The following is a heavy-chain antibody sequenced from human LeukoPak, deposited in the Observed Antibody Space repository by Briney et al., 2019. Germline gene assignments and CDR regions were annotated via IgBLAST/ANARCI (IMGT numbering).Heavy chain of an antibody. Sequence: ASVKVSCKASGYTFTNYGISWVRQAPGQGLEWMGWISAYNGHTNYAQELQGRVTMTTDTSTSTAYMELRSLRSDDTAVYYCAREGLRSIAARRGTRDYMDVWGKGTTVIVSS. J-gene: IGHJ6*03. CDR1: GYTFTNYG. D-gene: IGHD6-6*01. V-gene: IGHV1-18*01. CDR2: ISAYNGHT. CDR3: AREGLRSIAARRGTRDYMDV.